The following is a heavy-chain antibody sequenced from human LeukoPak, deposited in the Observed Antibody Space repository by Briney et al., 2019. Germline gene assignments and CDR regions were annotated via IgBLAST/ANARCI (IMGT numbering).Heavy chain of an antibody. D-gene: IGHD3-16*01. CDR1: GYTFTSYY. J-gene: IGHJ3*02. V-gene: IGHV1-46*01. Sequence: ASVKVSCKASGYTFTSYYMHWVRQAPGQGLEWMGIINPSGGSTSYAQKFQGRVTMTRDTSTSTVYMELSSLRSEDTAVYYCARGILGELRVSAFDIWGQGTMVTVSS. CDR2: INPSGGST. CDR3: ARGILGELRVSAFDI.